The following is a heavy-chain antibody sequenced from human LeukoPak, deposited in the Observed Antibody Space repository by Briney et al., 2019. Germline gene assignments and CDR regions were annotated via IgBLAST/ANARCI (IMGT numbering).Heavy chain of an antibody. D-gene: IGHD3-3*01. CDR1: GGSISSGDYY. Sequence: SETLSPTCTVSGGSISSGDYYWSWIRQPPGKGLEWIGYIYYSGSTYYNPSLKSRVTISVDTSKNQFSLKLSSVTAADTAVYYCARVAYDFWSGSQTVDYWGQGTLVTVSS. J-gene: IGHJ4*02. CDR2: IYYSGST. CDR3: ARVAYDFWSGSQTVDY. V-gene: IGHV4-30-4*08.